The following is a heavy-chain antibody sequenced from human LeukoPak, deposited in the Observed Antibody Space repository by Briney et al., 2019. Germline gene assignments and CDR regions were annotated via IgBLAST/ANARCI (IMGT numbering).Heavy chain of an antibody. Sequence: ASVKVSCKVSGYTLTELSMHWVRQAPGKGLERMGGFDPEDGETIYAQKFQGRVTMTEDTSTDTGYMELSSLRSEDTAVYYCVTDQRGAGLGFVYGSGSFNGLDVWGQGTTVTVSS. CDR3: VTDQRGAGLGFVYGSGSFNGLDV. D-gene: IGHD3-10*01. CDR1: GYTLTELS. J-gene: IGHJ6*02. CDR2: FDPEDGET. V-gene: IGHV1-24*01.